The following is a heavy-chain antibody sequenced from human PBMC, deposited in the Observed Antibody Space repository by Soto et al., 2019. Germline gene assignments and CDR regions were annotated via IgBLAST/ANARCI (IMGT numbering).Heavy chain of an antibody. J-gene: IGHJ4*02. CDR3: AMGSYCSDGSCYPLIDY. CDR2: IYYSGST. D-gene: IGHD2-15*01. CDR1: GGSISSYY. Sequence: QVQLQESGPGLVKPSETLSLTCTVSGGSISSYYWSWIRQPPGKGLEWIGYIYYSGSTNYNPSLKSRVTISVDTSKDQFSLKLSSVTAADTAVYYCAMGSYCSDGSCYPLIDYWGQGTLFTVSS. V-gene: IGHV4-59*01.